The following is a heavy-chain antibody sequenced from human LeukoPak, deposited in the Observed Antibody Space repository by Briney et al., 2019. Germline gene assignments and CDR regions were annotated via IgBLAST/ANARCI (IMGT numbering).Heavy chain of an antibody. D-gene: IGHD5-12*01. CDR3: ASHDVVATPLGY. V-gene: IGHV4-39*01. CDR1: GGSISSSSYY. J-gene: IGHJ4*02. Sequence: SETLSLTCTVSGGSISSSSYYWGWIRQPPGKGLEWIGSIYYSGSTYYNPSLKSRVTISVDTSKNQFSLKLSSVTAADTAVYYCASHDVVATPLGYWGQGTLVTVSS. CDR2: IYYSGST.